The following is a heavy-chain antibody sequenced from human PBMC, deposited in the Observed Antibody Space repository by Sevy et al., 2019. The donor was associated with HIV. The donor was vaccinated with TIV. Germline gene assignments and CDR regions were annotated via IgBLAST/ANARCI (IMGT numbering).Heavy chain of an antibody. V-gene: IGHV1-69*13. CDR2: IIPGFSST. CDR3: ARGPNGNYLLYYLDY. D-gene: IGHD1-7*01. CDR1: GGSLNTHA. Sequence: ASLKVSCKASGGSLNTHAISWVRQAPGQGLEWMGEIIPGFSSTRYAEWFQDRVTLTADEFTSTVYMELTSLKSTDTAVYYCARGPNGNYLLYYLDYWGQGTLVTVSS. J-gene: IGHJ4*02.